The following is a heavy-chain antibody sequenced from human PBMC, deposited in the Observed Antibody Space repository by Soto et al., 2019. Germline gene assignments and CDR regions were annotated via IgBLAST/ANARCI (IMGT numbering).Heavy chain of an antibody. J-gene: IGHJ5*02. CDR1: GYTFTSYG. V-gene: IGHV1-18*01. D-gene: IGHD3-3*01. CDR3: ARDSNYDFWSGYLNWFDP. CDR2: ISAYNGNT. Sequence: ASVKVSCKASGYTFTSYGISWVRQATGQGLEWMGWISAYNGNTNYAQKLQGRVTMTTDTSTSTAYMELRSLRSDDTAVYYCARDSNYDFWSGYLNWFDPWGQGTLVTAPQ.